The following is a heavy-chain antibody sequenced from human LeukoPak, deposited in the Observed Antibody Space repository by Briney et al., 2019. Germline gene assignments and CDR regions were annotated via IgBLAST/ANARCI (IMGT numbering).Heavy chain of an antibody. CDR2: IYNSGST. CDR1: GGSISIYY. D-gene: IGHD1-26*01. Sequence: SETLSLTCTVAGGSISIYYWSWIRQPPGKGPEWIGYIYNSGSTNYNPSLKSRVTISVDTSKNQFSLKLSSVTAADTAVYYCAKDGSGSYFNWFDPWGQGTLVTVSS. V-gene: IGHV4-59*01. J-gene: IGHJ5*02. CDR3: AKDGSGSYFNWFDP.